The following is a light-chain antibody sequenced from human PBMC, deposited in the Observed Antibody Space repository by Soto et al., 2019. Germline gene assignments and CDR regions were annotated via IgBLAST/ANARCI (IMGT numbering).Light chain of an antibody. CDR3: QQYYNWPPWT. CDR1: QSVSSN. CDR2: GAS. V-gene: IGKV3-15*01. J-gene: IGKJ1*01. Sequence: EIVLTQSPATLPVSPGERATLSCRASQSVSSNLAWYQQRPGQAPRLLIYGASTRATGIPARFSGSGSGTDFTLTISSLQSEDFAVYYCQQYYNWPPWTFGQGTKVDIK.